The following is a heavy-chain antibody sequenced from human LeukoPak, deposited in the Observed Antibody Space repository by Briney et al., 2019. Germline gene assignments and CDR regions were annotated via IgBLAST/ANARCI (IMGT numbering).Heavy chain of an antibody. J-gene: IGHJ4*02. Sequence: GGSLRLSCAASGFTFDDFGMSWVRQAPGKGLEWVSAISGSGGSTYYADSVKGRFTISRDNSKNTLYLQMNSLRAEDTAVYYCAARGYSGYDGSFDYWGQGTLVTVSS. CDR3: AARGYSGYDGSFDY. CDR1: GFTFDDFG. D-gene: IGHD5-12*01. V-gene: IGHV3-23*01. CDR2: ISGSGGST.